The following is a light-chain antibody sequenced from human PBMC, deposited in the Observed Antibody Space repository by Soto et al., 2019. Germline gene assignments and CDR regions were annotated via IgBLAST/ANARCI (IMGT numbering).Light chain of an antibody. CDR1: QSVRSN. V-gene: IGKV3-15*01. J-gene: IGKJ1*01. CDR2: GAS. CDR3: QEYNNWPPTWT. Sequence: EIVMTQSPATLSVSPGERATLSCRASQSVRSNLAWYQQKPGQVPRLLIYGASTRATGIPARFSGSGSGTEFTLTISSLQSEDFAVYYCQEYNNWPPTWTFGQGTKVEIK.